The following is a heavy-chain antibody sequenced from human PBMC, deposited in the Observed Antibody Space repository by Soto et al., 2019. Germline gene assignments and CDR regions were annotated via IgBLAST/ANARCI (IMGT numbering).Heavy chain of an antibody. CDR1: GFTFSSNS. CDR2: ISSSSSYI. V-gene: IGHV3-21*01. Sequence: EVQLVEYGGGLDQPGGSLRLSCAASGFTFSSNSMNWVRQAPGKGMEWVSSISSSSSYIYYADSVKGRFTISRDNAKNSLYLQMNSLRAEDTAVYYCARYYETAAAGDYWGQGTLVTVSS. CDR3: ARYYETAAAGDY. D-gene: IGHD6-13*01. J-gene: IGHJ4*02.